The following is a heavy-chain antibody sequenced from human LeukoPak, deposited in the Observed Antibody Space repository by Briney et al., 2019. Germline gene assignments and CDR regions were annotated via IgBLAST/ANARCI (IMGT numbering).Heavy chain of an antibody. J-gene: IGHJ4*02. CDR2: IYYSGST. CDR3: ANKYCSSTSCAIGLVDC. D-gene: IGHD2-2*01. CDR1: GGSISSYY. Sequence: SETLSLTCSVSGGSISSYYWGWIRQPPGKGLEWIGSIYYSGSTYYIPSLKSRVTISVDTSKNQFSLQLSSVTAADTAVYYCANKYCSSTSCAIGLVDCWGQGTLVTVSS. V-gene: IGHV4-39*01.